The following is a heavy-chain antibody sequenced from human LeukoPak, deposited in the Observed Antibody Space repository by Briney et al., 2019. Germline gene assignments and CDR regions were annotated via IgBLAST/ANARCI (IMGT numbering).Heavy chain of an antibody. CDR3: ARRRKDLNWFDP. V-gene: IGHV4-39*01. Sequence: PSETLSLTCTASGDSISSSDFYWGWIRRPPGKGLEWIALINYSGRTFYNPSLESRVTISVDMSKNQFSLRLNSVTAADTAVYYCARRRKDLNWFDPWGQGTLVTVSS. J-gene: IGHJ5*02. CDR1: GDSISSSDFY. CDR2: INYSGRT.